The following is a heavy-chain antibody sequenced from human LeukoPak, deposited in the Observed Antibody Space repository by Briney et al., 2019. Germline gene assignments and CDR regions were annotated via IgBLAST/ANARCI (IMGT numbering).Heavy chain of an antibody. CDR2: IIPIFGTA. Sequence: ASVKVSCKASGYTFTGYYMHWVRQAPGQGLEWMGGIIPIFGTANYAQKFQGRVTITTDESTSTAYMELSSLSSEDTAVYYCARRYYYDSSGYYYGPHDAFDIWGQGTMVTVSS. V-gene: IGHV1-69*05. CDR3: ARRYYYDSSGYYYGPHDAFDI. J-gene: IGHJ3*02. CDR1: GYTFTGYY. D-gene: IGHD3-22*01.